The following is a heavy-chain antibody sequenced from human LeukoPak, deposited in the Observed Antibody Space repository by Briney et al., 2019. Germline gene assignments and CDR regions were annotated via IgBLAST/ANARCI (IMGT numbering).Heavy chain of an antibody. J-gene: IGHJ4*02. V-gene: IGHV3-15*04. CDR3: TTLPYSSSWYEDP. CDR1: GFTFDNAW. Sequence: GGSLRLSCAASGFTFDNAWMSWVRQAPGRGLEWVGRIESKTDGGTTDYAAPVKGRFTISRDDSKNTLYLQMNSLKTEDTAVYYCTTLPYSSSWYEDPWGQGTLVTVSS. CDR2: IESKTDGGTT. D-gene: IGHD6-13*01.